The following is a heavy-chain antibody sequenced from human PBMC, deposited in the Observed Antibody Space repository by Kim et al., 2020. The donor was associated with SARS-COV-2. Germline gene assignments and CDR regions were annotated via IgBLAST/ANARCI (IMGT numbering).Heavy chain of an antibody. CDR2: IYYSGST. CDR3: ARLDFWSGSSVLFDY. Sequence: SETLSLTCTVSGGSISSSSYYWGWIRQPPGKGLEWIGSIYYSGSTYYNPSLKSRVTISVDTSKNQFSLKLSSVTATDTAVYYCARLDFWSGSSVLFDYWGQGTLVTVSS. CDR1: GGSISSSSYY. V-gene: IGHV4-39*01. J-gene: IGHJ4*02. D-gene: IGHD3-3*01.